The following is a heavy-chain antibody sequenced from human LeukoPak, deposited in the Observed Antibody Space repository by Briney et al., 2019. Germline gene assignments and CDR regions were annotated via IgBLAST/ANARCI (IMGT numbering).Heavy chain of an antibody. CDR3: ARGGYGQYDFSPFDY. J-gene: IGHJ4*02. CDR1: GFTFSSYA. V-gene: IGHV3-30-3*01. D-gene: IGHD3-3*01. CDR2: ISYDGSNK. Sequence: GGSLRLSCAASGFTFSSYAMHWVRQAPGKGLEWVAVISYDGSNKYYADSVKGRFTISRDNSKNTLYLQMNSLRAEDTAVYYCARGGYGQYDFSPFDYWGQGTLVTVSS.